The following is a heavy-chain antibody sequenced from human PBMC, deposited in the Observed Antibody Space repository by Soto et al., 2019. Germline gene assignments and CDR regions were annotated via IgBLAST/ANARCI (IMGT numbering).Heavy chain of an antibody. CDR1: GFTFISHW. Sequence: GGSLRLSCAASGFTFISHWMHWVRQAPGKGLVWVSRINGDGSSTTYADSVKGRFTISRDNAKNTVYLQMNSLRAEDTAVYYCLVVVVTAIPVNDAFDIWGQGTMVTVSS. V-gene: IGHV3-74*01. D-gene: IGHD2-21*02. CDR2: INGDGSST. CDR3: LVVVVTAIPVNDAFDI. J-gene: IGHJ3*02.